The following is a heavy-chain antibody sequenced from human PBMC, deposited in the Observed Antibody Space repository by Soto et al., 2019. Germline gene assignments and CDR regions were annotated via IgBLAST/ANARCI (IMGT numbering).Heavy chain of an antibody. D-gene: IGHD2-21*02. CDR2: ISAYNGNT. CDR3: ASEGASCGGDCYPLTFDH. CDR1: GYTFTSYG. V-gene: IGHV1-18*01. J-gene: IGHJ4*02. Sequence: ASVKVSCKASGYTFTSYGISWVRQAPGQGLEWMGWISAYNGNTNYAQKLQGRVTMTTDTSTSTAYMELRSLRSDDTAVYYCASEGASCGGDCYPLTFDHWGQGTLVTVSS.